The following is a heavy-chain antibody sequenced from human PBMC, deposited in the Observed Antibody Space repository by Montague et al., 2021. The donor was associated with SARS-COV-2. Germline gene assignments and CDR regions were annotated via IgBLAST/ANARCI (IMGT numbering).Heavy chain of an antibody. Sequence: SETLSLTCTVSGGSITGYYWSWLRRSPGKGLEWIAYIYDGGAVNYNPSPGSRVTISTDTSKNQLSLKVNSVTAAATAVYYCIRDHPYGGPRGAYDIWGQGTVVTVSS. CDR3: IRDHPYGGPRGAYDI. D-gene: IGHD4-23*01. CDR2: IYDGGAV. J-gene: IGHJ3*02. CDR1: GGSITGYY. V-gene: IGHV4-59*01.